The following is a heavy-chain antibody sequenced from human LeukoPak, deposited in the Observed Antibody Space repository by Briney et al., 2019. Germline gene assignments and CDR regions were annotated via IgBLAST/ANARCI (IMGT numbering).Heavy chain of an antibody. CDR2: ISAAGGSK. V-gene: IGHV3-23*01. CDR1: GFTFTNYA. D-gene: IGHD3-3*01. J-gene: IGHJ4*02. Sequence: PGGPLRLSCAASGFTFTNYAMSWVRQAPGKGLEWVSAISAAGGSKYYADSVKGRFTVSRDNSKSTLYLQMTSLRAEDTAVYYCAKIPYYDFWSGYYYFDYWGPGTLVTVSS. CDR3: AKIPYYDFWSGYYYFDY.